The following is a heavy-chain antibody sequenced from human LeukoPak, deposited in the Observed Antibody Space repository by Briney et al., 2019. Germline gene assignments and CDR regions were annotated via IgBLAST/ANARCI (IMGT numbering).Heavy chain of an antibody. Sequence: PSETLSLTCTVSGGSIRSYYWSWIRQPAGKGLEWIGRIHTSGSANYNPSLKSRVTISVDTSKKQFSLKMTSVTAADTAVYYCARDPTTVTKGFDIWGQGTMVTVSS. J-gene: IGHJ3*02. CDR1: GGSIRSYY. V-gene: IGHV4-4*07. CDR3: ARDPTTVTKGFDI. D-gene: IGHD4-17*01. CDR2: IHTSGSA.